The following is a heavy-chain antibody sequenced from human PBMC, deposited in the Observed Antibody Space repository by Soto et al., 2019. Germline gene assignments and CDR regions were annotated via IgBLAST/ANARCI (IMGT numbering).Heavy chain of an antibody. CDR1: GGSISSSSYY. CDR2: IYYSGST. J-gene: IGHJ6*03. D-gene: IGHD1-7*01. V-gene: IGHV4-39*01. Sequence: QLQLQESGPGLVKPSETLSLTCTVSGGSISSSSYYWGWIRQPPGKGLEWIGSIYYSGSTYYNPSLKSRVTISVDTSKNQFSLKLSSVTAADTAVYYCARGGITGTDGFFYYYYYYMDVWGKGTTVTVSS. CDR3: ARGGITGTDGFFYYYYYYMDV.